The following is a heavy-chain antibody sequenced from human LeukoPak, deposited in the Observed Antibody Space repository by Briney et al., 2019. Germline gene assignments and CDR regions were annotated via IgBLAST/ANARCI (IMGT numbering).Heavy chain of an antibody. CDR3: AEGGTIGWLQHGHFDY. Sequence: GASLRLSCAASGFTFSSYAMSWVRQAPGKGLEWVSAISGSGGSTYYADSVKGRFTISRDNSKNTLYLQMNSLRAEDTAVYYCAEGGTIGWLQHGHFDYWGQGTLVTVSS. J-gene: IGHJ4*02. D-gene: IGHD5-24*01. CDR1: GFTFSSYA. V-gene: IGHV3-23*01. CDR2: ISGSGGST.